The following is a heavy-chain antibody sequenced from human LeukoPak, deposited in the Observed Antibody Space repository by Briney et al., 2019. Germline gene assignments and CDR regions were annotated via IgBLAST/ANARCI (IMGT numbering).Heavy chain of an antibody. CDR3: AKHGSGSYSFDY. CDR2: ISSSSSYI. CDR1: GFTFSSYA. D-gene: IGHD3-10*01. V-gene: IGHV3-21*06. Sequence: GGSLRLSCAASGFTFSSYAMNWVRQAPGKGLEWVSSISSSSSYIYYADSVKGRFTISRDNAKNTLFLQMNSLRAEDTAVYYCAKHGSGSYSFDYWGQGTLVTVSS. J-gene: IGHJ4*02.